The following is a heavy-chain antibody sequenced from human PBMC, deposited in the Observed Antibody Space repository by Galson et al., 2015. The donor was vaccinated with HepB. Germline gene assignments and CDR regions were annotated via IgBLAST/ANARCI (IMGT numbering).Heavy chain of an antibody. J-gene: IGHJ4*02. V-gene: IGHV3-7*03. Sequence: SLRLSCAASGFTFSSYWMSWVRQAPGKGLEWVANIKQDGSEKYYVDSVKGRFTISRDNAKNSLYLQMNSLRAEDTAVYYCAREGYDFWSGYYFDYWGQGTLVTVSS. CDR3: AREGYDFWSGYYFDY. CDR2: IKQDGSEK. D-gene: IGHD3-3*01. CDR1: GFTFSSYW.